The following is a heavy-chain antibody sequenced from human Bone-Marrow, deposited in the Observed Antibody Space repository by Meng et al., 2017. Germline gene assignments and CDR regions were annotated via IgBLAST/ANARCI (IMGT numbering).Heavy chain of an antibody. D-gene: IGHD3-22*01. V-gene: IGHV2-5*02. CDR2: NYWDDDQ. CDR3: AHADSSGYYQA. J-gene: IGHJ4*02. Sequence: QMSLKESGPTLVKPTQTLTPTCILSGFSLSTTGVGVGWIRQPPGKALEWLALNYWDDDQRYSPSLKSRLTITKDTPKNQVVLTMTNMDPVDTATYYCAHADSSGYYQAWGQGTLVTVSS. CDR1: GFSLSTTGVG.